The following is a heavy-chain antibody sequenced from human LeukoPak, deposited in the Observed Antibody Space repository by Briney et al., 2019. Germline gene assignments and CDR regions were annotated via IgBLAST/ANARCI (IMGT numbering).Heavy chain of an antibody. CDR3: ASLVVGAYKYYFDY. CDR2: IYYSGST. D-gene: IGHD1-26*01. V-gene: IGHV4-39*01. Sequence: SETLSLTCTVSGGSISSSSYYWGWIRQPPGKGLEWIGSIYYSGSTYYNPSLKSRVTISVDTSKNQFSLKLSSVTAADTAVYYCASLVVGAYKYYFDYWGQGTLVSVSS. CDR1: GGSISSSSYY. J-gene: IGHJ4*02.